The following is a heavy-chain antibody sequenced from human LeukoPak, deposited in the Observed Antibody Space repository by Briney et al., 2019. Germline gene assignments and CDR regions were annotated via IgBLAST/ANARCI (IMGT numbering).Heavy chain of an antibody. CDR2: ISYSESA. Sequence: SETLSLTCSVSGGSISSSNYFWGWLRQPPGRGLEWIGSISYSESAHYNPSLKSRVTISVDTSKSQFSLKLSSVTAADTAVYYCARDPRGPITFDYWGQGTLVTVSS. D-gene: IGHD1-14*01. CDR1: GGSISSSNYF. CDR3: ARDPRGPITFDY. V-gene: IGHV4-39*07. J-gene: IGHJ4*02.